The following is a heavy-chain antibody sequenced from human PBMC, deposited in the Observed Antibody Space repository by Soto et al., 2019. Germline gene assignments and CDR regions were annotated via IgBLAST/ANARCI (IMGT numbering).Heavy chain of an antibody. V-gene: IGHV3-48*02. Sequence: GGSLRLSCAASGFTFSSYSMNWVRQSPGKGLEWVSYISSSSSTIYYADSVKGRLTISRDNAKNSLYLQMNSLRDEDTAVYYCARDSPSGYYDFWSGQPYGMDVWGQGTTVTVSS. J-gene: IGHJ6*02. CDR1: GFTFSSYS. D-gene: IGHD3-3*01. CDR2: ISSSSSTI. CDR3: ARDSPSGYYDFWSGQPYGMDV.